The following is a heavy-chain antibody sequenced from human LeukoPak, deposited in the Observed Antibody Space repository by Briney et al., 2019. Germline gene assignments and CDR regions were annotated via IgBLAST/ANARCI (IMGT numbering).Heavy chain of an antibody. CDR3: AKLEILTGYSPYV. CDR1: EFSVSNNY. V-gene: IGHV3-66*04. J-gene: IGHJ6*02. Sequence: PGGSLRLSCTASEFSVSNNYMSWVRQAPGKGLEWVSVIYSGGRTNYADSVRGRFSISRDNSKNTMYLQMNSLRVEDTAVYYCAKLEILTGYSPYVWGQGTTVTVSS. D-gene: IGHD3-9*01. CDR2: IYSGGRT.